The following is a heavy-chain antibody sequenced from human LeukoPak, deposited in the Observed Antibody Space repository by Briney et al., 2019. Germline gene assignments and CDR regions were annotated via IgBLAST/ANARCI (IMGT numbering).Heavy chain of an antibody. V-gene: IGHV3-30*18. Sequence: GGSLRLSCAASGFTFSSYGMHWVRQAPGKGLEWVAVISYDGSNKYYADSVKGRFTISRDNSKNTLYLQMNSLRAEDTAVYYCAKEVRPPGSIWDALYYYYYGMDVWGQGTTVTVSS. D-gene: IGHD1-26*01. J-gene: IGHJ6*02. CDR2: ISYDGSNK. CDR3: AKEVRPPGSIWDALYYYYYGMDV. CDR1: GFTFSSYG.